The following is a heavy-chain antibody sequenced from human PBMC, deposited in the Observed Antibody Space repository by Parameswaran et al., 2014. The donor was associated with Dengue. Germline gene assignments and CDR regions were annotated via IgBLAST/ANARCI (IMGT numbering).Heavy chain of an antibody. D-gene: IGHD3-22*01. V-gene: IGHV1-69*01. CDR2: TIPIFGNA. CDR3: ARVDGVYSLGYHPFDY. Sequence: SWVRQAPGQGLEWMGGTIPIFGNAIYAQSFQGRVTITADESTSTAYMELSSLTSEDTAIYYCARVDGVYSLGYHPFDYWGQGTLVTVS. J-gene: IGHJ4*02.